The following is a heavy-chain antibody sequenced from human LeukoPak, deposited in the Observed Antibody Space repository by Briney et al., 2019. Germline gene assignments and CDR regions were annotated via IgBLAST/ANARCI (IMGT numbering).Heavy chain of an antibody. J-gene: IGHJ4*02. CDR1: GFTFSSYS. CDR2: IIISSSTI. V-gene: IGHV3-48*01. CDR3: ARDHHYYGSGSYLYYFDY. D-gene: IGHD3-10*01. Sequence: GGSLRLSFAASGFTFSSYSMNWVRRAPGKGLEWVSYIIISSSTIYYADSVKGRFTISRDNAKNSLYLQMNSLRAEDTAVYYCARDHHYYGSGSYLYYFDYWGQGTLVTVSS.